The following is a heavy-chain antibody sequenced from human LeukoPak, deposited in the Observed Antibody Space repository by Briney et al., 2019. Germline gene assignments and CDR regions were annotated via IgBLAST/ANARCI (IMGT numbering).Heavy chain of an antibody. Sequence: ASVKVSCKASGGTFSSYAISWVRQAPGQGLEWMGGIIPIFGTANYAQKFQGRVTITADKSTSTAYMELSSLRSEDTAVYYCARGGMATITGGASFDYWGQGTLVTVSS. J-gene: IGHJ4*02. CDR1: GGTFSSYA. CDR2: IIPIFGTA. CDR3: ARGGMATITGGASFDY. V-gene: IGHV1-69*06. D-gene: IGHD5-24*01.